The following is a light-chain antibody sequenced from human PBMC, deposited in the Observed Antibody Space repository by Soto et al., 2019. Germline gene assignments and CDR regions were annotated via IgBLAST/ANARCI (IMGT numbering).Light chain of an antibody. Sequence: IVLTQSPGTLSLSPGERATLSCRASQSVSSSYLAWYQQKPGQAPRLLIYGASSRATGIPDRFSGSGSGTDFTLTISRLEAEDFAVYYCQQYGSSPTWTCVHGPTGESK. J-gene: IGKJ1*01. CDR3: QQYGSSPTWT. V-gene: IGKV3-20*01. CDR1: QSVSSSY. CDR2: GAS.